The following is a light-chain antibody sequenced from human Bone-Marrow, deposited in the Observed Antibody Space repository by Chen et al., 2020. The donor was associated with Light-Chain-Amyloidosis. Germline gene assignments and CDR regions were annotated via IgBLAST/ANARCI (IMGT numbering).Light chain of an antibody. V-gene: IGLV6-57*01. J-gene: IGLJ3*02. CDR1: SGSIATNY. Sequence: FMLTQPHSVSESPGKTVIISCTRSSGSIATNYVQLYQQRPGSSPTTVIYEDDQRPSGVPDRFSGSIDRSSNPASLTISGLKTEDEADYYCQSYQGSSQGLFGGGTKLTVL. CDR3: QSYQGSSQGL. CDR2: EDD.